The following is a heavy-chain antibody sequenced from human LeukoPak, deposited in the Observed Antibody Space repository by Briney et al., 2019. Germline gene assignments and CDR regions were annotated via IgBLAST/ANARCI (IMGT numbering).Heavy chain of an antibody. CDR1: GYTFTGYY. V-gene: IGHV1-2*02. J-gene: IGHJ3*02. CDR3: ARDAFKFGVAFDI. Sequence: ASVKVSCKASGYTFTGYYMHWVRQAPGQGLEWMGWINPNSGGTNYAQKFQGRVTMTRDTSISTAYMELRSLRSDDTAVYYCARDAFKFGVAFDIWGQGTMVTVSS. CDR2: INPNSGGT. D-gene: IGHD3-10*01.